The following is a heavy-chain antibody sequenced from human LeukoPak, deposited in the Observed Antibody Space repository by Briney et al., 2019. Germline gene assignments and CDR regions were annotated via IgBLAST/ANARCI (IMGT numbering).Heavy chain of an antibody. Sequence: GASVKVSCKASGYTFTGYYMHWVRQAPGQGLEWMGWINPNSGNTAYAQRFQGRITMTRNTSINTAYMELSSLRSEDTAVYYCARREGYCSGDSCYRYWGLGTLVTVSS. D-gene: IGHD2-15*01. CDR2: INPNSGNT. CDR3: ARREGYCSGDSCYRY. CDR1: GYTFTGYY. J-gene: IGHJ4*02. V-gene: IGHV1-8*02.